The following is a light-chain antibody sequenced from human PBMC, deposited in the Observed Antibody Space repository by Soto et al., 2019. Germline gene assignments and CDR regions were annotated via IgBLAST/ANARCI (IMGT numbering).Light chain of an antibody. V-gene: IGLV2-14*01. J-gene: IGLJ2*01. CDR3: SSYTTSSTVV. CDR1: SSDVGGYNY. Sequence: QSVLTQPASVSGSPGQSITISCTGTSSDVGGYNYVSCYQQQPGTPPHLIIYAVSNRPSVVSNRFSGSKAGNAASLTTSGLPGEDEDDYCCSSYTTSSTVVFGGGTKLTVL. CDR2: AVS.